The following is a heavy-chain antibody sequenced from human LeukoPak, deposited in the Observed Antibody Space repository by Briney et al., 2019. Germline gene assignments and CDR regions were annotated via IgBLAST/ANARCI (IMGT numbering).Heavy chain of an antibody. J-gene: IGHJ4*02. D-gene: IGHD6-19*01. CDR1: GYTFDRYG. Sequence: ASVKVSCKASGYTFDRYGITWVRQAPGQGLEWMGWISAYNGNTNYAQKLQGRVTMTTDTSTGTAYMEVRSLRSDDTAVYYCARDSPAVAVAEHDYWGQGTLVTVSS. CDR3: ARDSPAVAVAEHDY. CDR2: ISAYNGNT. V-gene: IGHV1-18*01.